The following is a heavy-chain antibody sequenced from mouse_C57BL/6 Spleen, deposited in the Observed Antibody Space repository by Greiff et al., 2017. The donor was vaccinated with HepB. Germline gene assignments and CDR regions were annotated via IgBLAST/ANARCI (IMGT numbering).Heavy chain of an antibody. V-gene: IGHV1-61*01. D-gene: IGHD2-4*01. CDR2: IYPSDSET. CDR3: ARPIYYDYDDGFAY. Sequence: QVQLQQPGAELVRPGSSVKLSCKASGYTFTSYWMDWVKQRPGQGLEWIGNIYPSDSETHYNQKFKDKATLTVDKSSSTAYMQLGSLTSEDSAVYYCARPIYYDYDDGFAYWGQGTLVTVSA. CDR1: GYTFTSYW. J-gene: IGHJ3*01.